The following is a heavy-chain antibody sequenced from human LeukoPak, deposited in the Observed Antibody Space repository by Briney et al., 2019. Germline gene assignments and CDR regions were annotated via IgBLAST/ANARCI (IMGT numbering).Heavy chain of an antibody. CDR3: ASLMVQGVITN. D-gene: IGHD3-10*01. V-gene: IGHV4-34*01. J-gene: IGHJ4*02. CDR1: GGSFSGYY. Sequence: SEILSLTCAVYGGSFSGYYWSWIRQPPGKGLEWIGEINHSGSTNYNPSLKGRVTISVDTSKNQFSLKMSSVTAADTAMYYCASLMVQGVITNWGQRTLVTVSS. CDR2: INHSGST.